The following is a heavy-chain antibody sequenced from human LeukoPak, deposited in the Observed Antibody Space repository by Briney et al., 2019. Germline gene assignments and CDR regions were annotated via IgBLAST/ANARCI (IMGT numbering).Heavy chain of an antibody. CDR2: IIPIFGTA. J-gene: IGHJ4*02. Sequence: ASVKVSCKASGGTFSSYAISWVRQAPGQGLEWMGGIIPIFGTANYAQKFQGRVTMTRDMSTSTVYMELSSLRSEDTAVYYCARGDFWSASNYWGQGTLVTVSS. CDR1: GGTFSSYA. D-gene: IGHD3-3*01. V-gene: IGHV1-69*05. CDR3: ARGDFWSASNY.